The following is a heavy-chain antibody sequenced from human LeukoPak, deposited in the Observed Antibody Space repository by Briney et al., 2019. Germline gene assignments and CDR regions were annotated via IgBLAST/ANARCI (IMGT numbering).Heavy chain of an antibody. J-gene: IGHJ4*02. CDR2: IYYSGST. Sequence: SETLSLTCTVSGGSISSSCYYWGWIRQPPGKGLEWIGSIYYSGSTYYNPSLKSRVTISVDTSKNQFSLKLSSVTAADTAVYYCARVSSGTDLDYWGQGTLVTVSS. V-gene: IGHV4-39*07. CDR3: ARVSSGTDLDY. CDR1: GGSISSSCYY. D-gene: IGHD1-14*01.